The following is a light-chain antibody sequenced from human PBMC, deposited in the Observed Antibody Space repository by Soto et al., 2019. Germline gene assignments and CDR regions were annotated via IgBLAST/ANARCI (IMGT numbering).Light chain of an antibody. V-gene: IGKV1-5*01. CDR3: QQYNSYSPRT. Sequence: DIQMTQSPSTLSASVGDRVPITCRASQSISSRLAWYQQKPGKAPKLLIYDASSLESGVPSRFSGSGSGTEFTLSISSLQPDDFATYYCQQYNSYSPRTFGQGTKV. CDR1: QSISSR. CDR2: DAS. J-gene: IGKJ1*01.